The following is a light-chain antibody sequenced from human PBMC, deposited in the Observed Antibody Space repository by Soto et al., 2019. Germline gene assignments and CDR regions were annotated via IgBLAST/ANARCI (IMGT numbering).Light chain of an antibody. CDR1: QSISIW. V-gene: IGKV1-5*03. J-gene: IGKJ4*01. Sequence: DIQMTQSPSTLSASVGDRVTITCRASQSISIWLAWYQQKPGKAPKLLIYKASSLESGVPSRFSGSRSGTEFTLTISSLQPDDFATYYCQQYKSYSLTFGGGTKVEIK. CDR3: QQYKSYSLT. CDR2: KAS.